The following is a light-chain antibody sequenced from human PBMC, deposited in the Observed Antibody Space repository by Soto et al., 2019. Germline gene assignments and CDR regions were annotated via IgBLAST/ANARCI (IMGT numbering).Light chain of an antibody. V-gene: IGLV2-14*01. J-gene: IGLJ1*01. Sequence: QSALAQPASVSGSPGQSITISCTGTSXDVGGYNYVSWYQQHPGKAPKLMIYEVNNRPSGVSNRFSGSKSGNTASLTISGLQAEDEADYYCSSYATSSTLHVFGTGTKVTVL. CDR2: EVN. CDR3: SSYATSSTLHV. CDR1: SXDVGGYNY.